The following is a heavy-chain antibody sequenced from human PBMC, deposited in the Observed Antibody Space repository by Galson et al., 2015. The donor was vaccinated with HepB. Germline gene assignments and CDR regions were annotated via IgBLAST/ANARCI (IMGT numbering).Heavy chain of an antibody. CDR2: ISSEGSRK. J-gene: IGHJ4*02. V-gene: IGHV3-30*18. CDR3: AKSWFLFDF. Sequence: SLRLSCAASGFTFGSYGMHWVRQAPGKGLEWVAVISSEGSRKNYADSMQGRFTVSRDNSKNTLHLDMNSLRAEDTAVYYCAKSWFLFDFWGQGTLVTVSS. D-gene: IGHD3-10*01. CDR1: GFTFGSYG.